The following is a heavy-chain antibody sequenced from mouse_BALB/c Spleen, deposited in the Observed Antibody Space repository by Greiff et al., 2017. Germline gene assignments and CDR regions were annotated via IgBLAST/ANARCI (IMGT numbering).Heavy chain of an antibody. J-gene: IGHJ4*01. Sequence: EVQLQESGPGLVKPSQSLSLTCSVTGYSITSGYYWNWIRQFPGNKLEWMGYISYDGSNNYNPSLKNRISITRDTSKNQFFLKLNSVTTEDTATYYCARNYRYWGQGTSVTVSS. CDR3: ARNYRY. D-gene: IGHD2-14*01. CDR1: GYSITSGYY. CDR2: ISYDGSN. V-gene: IGHV3-6*02.